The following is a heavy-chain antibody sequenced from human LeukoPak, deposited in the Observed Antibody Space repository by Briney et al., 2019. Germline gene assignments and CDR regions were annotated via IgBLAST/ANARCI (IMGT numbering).Heavy chain of an antibody. CDR3: ARVPPTAYSSSSFDY. CDR1: GYTFTSYG. CDR2: ISAYNGNT. J-gene: IGHJ4*02. V-gene: IGHV1-18*01. Sequence: ASVKVSCKASGYTFTSYGISWVRQPPGQGLEGMGWISAYNGNTNYAQKLQGRVTMTTDTSTSTAYMELRSLRSDDTAVYYCARVPPTAYSSSSFDYWGQGTLVTVSS. D-gene: IGHD6-6*01.